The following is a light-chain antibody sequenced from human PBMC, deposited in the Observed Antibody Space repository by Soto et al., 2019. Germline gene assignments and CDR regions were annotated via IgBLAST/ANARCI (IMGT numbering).Light chain of an antibody. CDR1: QSVSSAY. CDR3: QQYGNSPT. J-gene: IGKJ1*01. V-gene: IGKV3-20*01. CDR2: GAS. Sequence: EIVLTQSPGTLSLSPGDGATLSCRASQSVSSAYLAWYQQKPGQAPRLLIYGASRRATGIPDRFSGSGAGTDFTLSISRLEPEDFAVYWCQQYGNSPTFGQGTKVQIK.